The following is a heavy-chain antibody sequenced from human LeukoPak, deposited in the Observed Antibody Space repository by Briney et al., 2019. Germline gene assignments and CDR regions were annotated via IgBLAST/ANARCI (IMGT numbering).Heavy chain of an antibody. V-gene: IGHV3-30*18. J-gene: IGHJ6*03. Sequence: GGSLRLSCAASGFTFSSYGMDWVRQAPGKGLEWVAVISYDGSNKYYADSVKGRFTISRDNSKNTLYLQMNSLRAEDTAVYYCAKGRYYYYYMDVWGKGTTVTVSS. CDR2: ISYDGSNK. CDR1: GFTFSSYG. CDR3: AKGRYYYYYMDV.